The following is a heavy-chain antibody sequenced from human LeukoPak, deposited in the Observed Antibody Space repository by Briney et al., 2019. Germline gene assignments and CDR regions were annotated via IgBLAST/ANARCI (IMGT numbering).Heavy chain of an antibody. CDR2: ISGSGGST. Sequence: GGSLRLSCVASGFTVSSNYMTWVRQAPGKGLEWVSIISGSGGSTYYADSVKGRFTISRDNSKNTLYLQMNSLGVEDTAVYYCAKGTFDWSFPLYFDSWGQGILVTVSS. V-gene: IGHV3-23*01. CDR3: AKGTFDWSFPLYFDS. J-gene: IGHJ4*02. D-gene: IGHD3-9*01. CDR1: GFTVSSNY.